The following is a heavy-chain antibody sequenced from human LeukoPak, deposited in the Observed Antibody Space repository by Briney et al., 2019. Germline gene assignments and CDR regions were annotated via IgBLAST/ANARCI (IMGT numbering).Heavy chain of an antibody. J-gene: IGHJ5*02. CDR3: ATLMVVPAAPSGPDWFDP. Sequence: ASVKVSCKASGYTFTGYYMHWVRQAPGQGLEWMGGFDPEDGETIYAQKFQGRVTMTEDTSTDTAYMELSSLRSEDTAVYYCATLMVVPAAPSGPDWFDPWGQGTLVTVSS. V-gene: IGHV1-24*01. CDR2: FDPEDGET. D-gene: IGHD2-2*01. CDR1: GYTFTGYY.